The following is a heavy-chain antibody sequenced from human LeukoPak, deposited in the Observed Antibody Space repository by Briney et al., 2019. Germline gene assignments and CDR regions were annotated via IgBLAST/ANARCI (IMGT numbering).Heavy chain of an antibody. J-gene: IGHJ6*02. D-gene: IGHD1-14*01. CDR2: ISWNSGSI. CDR3: AKDKGPSDHRNNYYYYYGMDV. CDR1: GFTFDDYA. V-gene: IGHV3-9*01. Sequence: GRSLRLSCAASGFTFDDYAMHWVRQAPGKGLEWVSGISWNSGSIGYADSVKGRFTISRDNAKNSLYLQMNSLRAEDTALYYCAKDKGPSDHRNNYYYYYGMDVWGQGTTVTVSS.